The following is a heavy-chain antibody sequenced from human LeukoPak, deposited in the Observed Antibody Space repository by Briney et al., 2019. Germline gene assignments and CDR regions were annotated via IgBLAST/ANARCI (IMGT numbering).Heavy chain of an antibody. D-gene: IGHD3-22*01. CDR3: ARVRPPYYYDSSGYFSYFDY. Sequence: PSQTLSLTCTVSGGSISSGDYYWSWIRQPPGKGLEWIGYIYYSGSTYYNPSLKSRVTISVDTSKNQFSLKLSSVTAADTAVYYCARVRPPYYYDSSGYFSYFDYWGQGTLVTVSS. V-gene: IGHV4-30-4*01. CDR2: IYYSGST. J-gene: IGHJ4*02. CDR1: GGSISSGDYY.